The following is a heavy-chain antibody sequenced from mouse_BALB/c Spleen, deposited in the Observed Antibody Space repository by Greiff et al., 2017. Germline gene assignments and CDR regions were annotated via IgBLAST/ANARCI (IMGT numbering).Heavy chain of an antibody. V-gene: IGHV2-2*02. Sequence: VQLQQSGPGLVQPSQSLSITCTVSGFSLTSYGVHWVRQSPGKGLEWLGVIWSGGSTDYNAAFISRLSISKDNSKSQVFFKMNSLQANDTAIYYCARNSRRYDGLYYAMDYWGQGTSVTVSS. J-gene: IGHJ4*01. D-gene: IGHD2-14*01. CDR1: GFSLTSYG. CDR3: ARNSRRYDGLYYAMDY. CDR2: IWSGGST.